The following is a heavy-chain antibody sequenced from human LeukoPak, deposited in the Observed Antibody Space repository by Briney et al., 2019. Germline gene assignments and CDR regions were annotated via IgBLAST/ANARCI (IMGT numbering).Heavy chain of an antibody. Sequence: SVKVSCKASGGTFSSYAISWVRQAPGQGLEWMGGIIPIFGTANYAQKFQGRVTITADESTSTAYMELSSLRSEDTAVYYCARGRGGGYYGSGSYYIYYMDVWGKGTTVTISS. D-gene: IGHD3-10*01. CDR2: IIPIFGTA. CDR1: GGTFSSYA. CDR3: ARGRGGGYYGSGSYYIYYMDV. J-gene: IGHJ6*03. V-gene: IGHV1-69*13.